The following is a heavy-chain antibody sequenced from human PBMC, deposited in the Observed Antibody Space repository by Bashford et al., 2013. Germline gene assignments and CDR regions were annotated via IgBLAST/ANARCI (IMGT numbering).Heavy chain of an antibody. CDR2: TYYRSKWYN. D-gene: IGHD1-14*01. CDR3: ARTNPGRMLFDI. Sequence: WIRQSPSRGLEWLGRTYYRSKWYNDYAVSVKSRITINPDTSKNQFSLQLNSVTPEDTAVYYCARTNPGRMLFDIWGQGTMVTVSS. J-gene: IGHJ3*02. V-gene: IGHV6-1*01.